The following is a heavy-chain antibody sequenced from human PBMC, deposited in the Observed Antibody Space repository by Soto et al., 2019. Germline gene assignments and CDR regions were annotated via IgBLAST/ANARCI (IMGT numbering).Heavy chain of an antibody. CDR2: ISGSGGST. V-gene: IGHV3-23*01. D-gene: IGHD3-22*01. CDR3: ANYYDSSGYEPDWDY. Sequence: EVQLLESGGGLVQPGGSLRLSCAASGLTFNSYAMSWVRQAPGKGLEWVSAISGSGGSTYYADSVKGRFTISRDNSKNTLYLQMNSLRAEDTAVYYCANYYDSSGYEPDWDYWGQGTLVTVSS. CDR1: GLTFNSYA. J-gene: IGHJ4*02.